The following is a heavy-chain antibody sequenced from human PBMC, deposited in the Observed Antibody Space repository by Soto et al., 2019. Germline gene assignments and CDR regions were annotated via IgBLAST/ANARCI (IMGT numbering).Heavy chain of an antibody. J-gene: IGHJ4*02. V-gene: IGHV4-39*01. CDR3: ARHDGLPAAIDY. CDR2: INYSGST. CDR1: GGSISSSSYY. D-gene: IGHD2-2*01. Sequence: SETLSLTCTVSGGSISSSSYYWGWIRQPPGKGLEWIGSINYSGSTYYNPSLKSPVTISVDTSKHQFSLKLTSVTAADTAVYYCARHDGLPAAIDYWGQGTLVTVSS.